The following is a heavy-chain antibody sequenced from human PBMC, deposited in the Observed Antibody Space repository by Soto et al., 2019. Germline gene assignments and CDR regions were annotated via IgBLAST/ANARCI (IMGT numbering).Heavy chain of an antibody. CDR3: AKSGQSSGSTKFDP. V-gene: IGHV5-10-1*01. Sequence: XESLKVSCQGSGNSFTSYWISLVLQMPGKGLEWMGRIDPSDSYTNYSPSFQGHVTISADKSISTAYLQWSSLKASDTAMYYCAKSGQSSGSTKFDPWGQGTLVTVSS. CDR2: IDPSDSYT. CDR1: GNSFTSYW. D-gene: IGHD6-19*01. J-gene: IGHJ5*02.